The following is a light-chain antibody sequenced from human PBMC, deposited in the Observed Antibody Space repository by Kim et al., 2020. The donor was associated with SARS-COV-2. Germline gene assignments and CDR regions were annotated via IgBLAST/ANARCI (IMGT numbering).Light chain of an antibody. J-gene: IGKJ3*01. V-gene: IGKV1-39*01. Sequence: IQMTQSPSSLSASVGDSVAITCRASQDISSHLNWYQQKPGRAPKLLISAASTLQGGVPSRFSVSGSETDFTLTISSLQPEDFATYFCQQSYITPFTFGPGTKVDIK. CDR2: AAS. CDR1: QDISSH. CDR3: QQSYITPFT.